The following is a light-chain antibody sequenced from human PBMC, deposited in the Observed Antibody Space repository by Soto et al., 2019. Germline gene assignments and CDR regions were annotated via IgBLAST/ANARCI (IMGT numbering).Light chain of an antibody. Sequence: EIVLTQSPATLSLSPGERATLSCRASQSVRSYLAWYQHKAGQAPRLLIYDASNRATGTPARFSGSGSGTDFTLTISSLEPEDFAIYYCQQRSNWPPTFGGGTKVEIK. CDR3: QQRSNWPPT. CDR1: QSVRSY. J-gene: IGKJ4*01. V-gene: IGKV3-11*01. CDR2: DAS.